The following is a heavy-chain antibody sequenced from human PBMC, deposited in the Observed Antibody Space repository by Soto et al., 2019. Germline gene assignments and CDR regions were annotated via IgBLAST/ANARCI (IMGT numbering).Heavy chain of an antibody. CDR3: ARTHGYYFDY. CDR1: GGSISSYY. V-gene: IGHV4-59*08. CDR2: IYYSGST. J-gene: IGHJ4*02. Sequence: PSETLSLTCTVSGGSISSYYWSWIRQPPGKGLEWIGYIYYSGSTNYNPSLKSRVTISVDTSKNQFSLKLSSVTAADTAVYYCARTHGYYFDYWRQATLVTVSS. D-gene: IGHD2-2*03.